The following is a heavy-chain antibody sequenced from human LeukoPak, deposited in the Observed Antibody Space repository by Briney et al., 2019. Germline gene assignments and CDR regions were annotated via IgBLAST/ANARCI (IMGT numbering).Heavy chain of an antibody. CDR3: ARGRGSSWLAV. Sequence: PGGSLRLSCAASGFTVSSNYMSWVRQAPGEGLEWVSVIYSGGSTYYADSVKGRFTISRDNSKNTLYLQMNSLRAEDTAVYYCARGRGSSWLAVWGQGTMVTVSS. CDR1: GFTVSSNY. D-gene: IGHD6-13*01. J-gene: IGHJ3*01. V-gene: IGHV3-53*01. CDR2: IYSGGST.